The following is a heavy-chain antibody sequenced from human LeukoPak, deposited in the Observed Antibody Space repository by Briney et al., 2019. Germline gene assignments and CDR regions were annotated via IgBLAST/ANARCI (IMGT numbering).Heavy chain of an antibody. J-gene: IGHJ4*02. Sequence: ASVKVSCKASGYTFTSYDINWVRQATGQGLEWMGWMNPNSGNTGYAQKFQGRVTMTRNTSISTAYMELSSLRSEDTAVYYCARGPSTYYYDSSGYALDYWGQGTLVTVSS. CDR3: ARGPSTYYYDSSGYALDY. CDR2: MNPNSGNT. D-gene: IGHD3-22*01. V-gene: IGHV1-8*01. CDR1: GYTFTSYD.